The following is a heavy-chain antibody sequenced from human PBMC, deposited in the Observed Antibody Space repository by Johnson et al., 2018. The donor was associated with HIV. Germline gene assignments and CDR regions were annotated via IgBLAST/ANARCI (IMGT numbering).Heavy chain of an antibody. Sequence: VQLVESGGGLVQPGGSLRLSCAASGLTFSSYWMSWVRQAPGKGLEWVANIKQDGSEKYYVDSVKGLFTISRDNAKKSLYMQMNSLRAEVTAVYYCASGQDGGNSVGAPDAFDIWGQGTMVTVSS. CDR2: IKQDGSEK. D-gene: IGHD4-23*01. J-gene: IGHJ3*02. V-gene: IGHV3-7*02. CDR3: ASGQDGGNSVGAPDAFDI. CDR1: GLTFSSYW.